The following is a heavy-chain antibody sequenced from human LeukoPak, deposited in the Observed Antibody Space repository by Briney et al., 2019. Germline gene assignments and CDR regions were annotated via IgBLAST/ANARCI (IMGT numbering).Heavy chain of an antibody. D-gene: IGHD2-2*01. CDR2: VNSDESST. CDR3: ARDYVVVPAAILIPGAMDV. J-gene: IGHJ6*03. Sequence: GGSLRLSCAASGFTFSSYWMHWVRQAPGKGLVWVSRVNSDESSTTYADSVKGRFTISRDNAKNTLYLQMNSLRAEDTAVYYCARDYVVVPAAILIPGAMDVWGKGTTVTVSS. V-gene: IGHV3-74*01. CDR1: GFTFSSYW.